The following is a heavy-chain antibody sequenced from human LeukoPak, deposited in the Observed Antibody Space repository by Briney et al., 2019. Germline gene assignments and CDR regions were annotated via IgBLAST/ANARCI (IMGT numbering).Heavy chain of an antibody. D-gene: IGHD2-2*01. CDR3: AKDLFPVVPAAAPPDWFDP. V-gene: IGHV3-23*01. Sequence: GGSLRLSCAASGFTFSSYAMSWVRQAPGKGLEWVSAISGSGGSTYYADSVKGRFTISRDNSKNTLYLQMNSLRAEDTAVYYCAKDLFPVVPAAAPPDWFDPWGQGTLVTVSS. CDR2: ISGSGGST. CDR1: GFTFSSYA. J-gene: IGHJ5*02.